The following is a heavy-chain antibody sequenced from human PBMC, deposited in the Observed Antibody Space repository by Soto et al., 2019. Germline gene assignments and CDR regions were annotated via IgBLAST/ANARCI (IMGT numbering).Heavy chain of an antibody. CDR2: MNVNTGGT. D-gene: IGHD2-21*01. Sequence: VQLVQSGAELKKPGASVKVSCKASGYTFTDSYLHWVRQALGQRLEWMGWMNVNTGGTNSPQKFQYRDIMTTDTSINTAIRQLTGLTSDDTAVYFCARKCGDRCTEDTDALDLWGQGTMVTVSS. CDR3: ARKCGDRCTEDTDALDL. CDR1: GYTFTDSY. J-gene: IGHJ3*01. V-gene: IGHV1-2*02.